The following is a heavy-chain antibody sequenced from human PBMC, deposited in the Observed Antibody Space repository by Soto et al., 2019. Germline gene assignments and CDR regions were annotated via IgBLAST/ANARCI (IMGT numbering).Heavy chain of an antibody. CDR1: GFTFNNYA. CDR3: ALGRGGSVSLTLRVGF. CDR2: ISGGGATT. D-gene: IGHD3-10*01. Sequence: EVQLLESGGGLVQPGGSLRLSCAASGFTFNNYAMTWVRQAPGKGLEWVSAISGGGATTSYADSVKGRFTVSRDASRHTLSLKMCRLTAEDPHLYYRALGRGGSVSLTLRVGFWAEGTLVNVAS. V-gene: IGHV3-23*01. J-gene: IGHJ4*02.